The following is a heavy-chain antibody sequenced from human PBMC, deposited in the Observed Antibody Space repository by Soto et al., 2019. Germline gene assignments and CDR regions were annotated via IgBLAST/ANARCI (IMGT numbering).Heavy chain of an antibody. CDR2: VGWNGGDI. CDR3: ARSGEFSASDYFGF. D-gene: IGHD3-10*01. V-gene: IGHV3-9*01. Sequence: VQLVESGGGLVQPGGSLRLSCAVSGFTLDDYTMHWVRQAPGKGLEWVSGVGWNGGDIVYADSVKGRFTVSRDNTRNSLYLEVNSLTTEDTAIYFCARSGEFSASDYFGFWGQGTLVTVSS. J-gene: IGHJ4*02. CDR1: GFTLDDYT.